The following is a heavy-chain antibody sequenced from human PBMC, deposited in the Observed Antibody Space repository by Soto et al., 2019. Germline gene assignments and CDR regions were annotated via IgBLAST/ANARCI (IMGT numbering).Heavy chain of an antibody. J-gene: IGHJ5*02. D-gene: IGHD2-2*01. V-gene: IGHV1-18*01. CDR3: ARGFLVGIGVVPAAMPLEP. CDR1: GYTFTSYG. CDR2: ISAYNGNT. Sequence: ASVKVSCKASGYTFTSYGISWVRQAPGQGLELMGWISAYNGNTNYAQKLQGRVTMTTDTSTSTAYMELRSLRSDDTAVYYCARGFLVGIGVVPAAMPLEPWDQRTLVTVSS.